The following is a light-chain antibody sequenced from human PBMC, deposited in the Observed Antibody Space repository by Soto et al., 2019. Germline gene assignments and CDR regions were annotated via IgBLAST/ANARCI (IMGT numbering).Light chain of an antibody. J-gene: IGLJ2*01. V-gene: IGLV2-14*01. CDR2: DVR. CDR1: SSDVGGYKY. CDR3: SSYTSSSALVL. Sequence: QSALPQPASVSGSPGQSITISCTGSSSDVGGYKYVSWYQQQPGKAPKLMIFDVRDRHSAVSNRVSGSKSGNTAYLTISGLQAEDEADYYCSSYTSSSALVLFGGGTKVTVL.